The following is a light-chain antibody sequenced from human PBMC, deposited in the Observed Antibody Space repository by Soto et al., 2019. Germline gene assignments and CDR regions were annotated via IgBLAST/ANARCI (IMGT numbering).Light chain of an antibody. Sequence: EIVMTQSPATLSVSPGERATLSCRASQSVSSNLSCYQHKTGQAPRLRIYCASTRATGIPDRFSASGSGPEFSLTISSLQSEDFAVYYCQQYNNWPPKQYTFGQGTKLEIK. CDR3: QQYNNWPPKQYT. V-gene: IGKV3-15*01. CDR1: QSVSSN. J-gene: IGKJ2*01. CDR2: CAS.